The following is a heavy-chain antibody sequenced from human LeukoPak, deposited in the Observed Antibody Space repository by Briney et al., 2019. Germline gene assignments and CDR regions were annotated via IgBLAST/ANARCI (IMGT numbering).Heavy chain of an antibody. J-gene: IGHJ6*02. V-gene: IGHV4-59*02. CDR1: GASVSSYY. CDR3: ARVLELRSYYYGMDV. Sequence: SETLSLTCTVSGASVSSYYWSWIRQPPGKGPEWIGYFSYSGSTNYNPSLKSRVTISVDKSKNQFSLKLSSVTAADTAVYYCARVLELRSYYYGMDVWGQGTTVTVSS. D-gene: IGHD3-10*01. CDR2: FSYSGST.